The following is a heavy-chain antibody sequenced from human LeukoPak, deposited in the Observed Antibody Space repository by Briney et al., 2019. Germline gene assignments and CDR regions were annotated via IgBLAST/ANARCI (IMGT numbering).Heavy chain of an antibody. Sequence: GGSLRLSCAGSGFTFTSYNMHWVRQAPGKGLEWVSSISSSSIYMYYADSVKGRFTISRDNAKNSLYLQMNSLRVEDTAVYYCARDYGSIVATYWGQGTLLTVSS. D-gene: IGHD5-12*01. CDR1: GFTFTSYN. CDR3: ARDYGSIVATY. CDR2: ISSSSIYM. V-gene: IGHV3-21*01. J-gene: IGHJ4*02.